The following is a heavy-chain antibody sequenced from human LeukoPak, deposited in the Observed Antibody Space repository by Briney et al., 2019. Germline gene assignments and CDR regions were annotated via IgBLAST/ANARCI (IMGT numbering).Heavy chain of an antibody. J-gene: IGHJ5*02. V-gene: IGHV3-74*01. CDR2: SKSDGSST. CDR1: GFTFSGHW. CDR3: ARSDWFDP. Sequence: PGGSLRLSCAASGFTFSGHWMHWVRQVPGKGLVWVSRSKSDGSSTSYGDSVKGRFTISRDNAKNTLYLQMNSLRVEDTAVYYCARSDWFDPWGQGTLVIVSS.